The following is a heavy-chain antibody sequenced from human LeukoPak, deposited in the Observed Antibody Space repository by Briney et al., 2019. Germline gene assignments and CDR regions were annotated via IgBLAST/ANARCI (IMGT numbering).Heavy chain of an antibody. Sequence: SETLSLTCAVSGYSISSGYYWGWIRQPPGKGLEWIGSIYHSGSTYYNPSLKSRVTISVDTSKNQFSLKLSSVTAADTAVYYCARGERRGGGYYVGYFDYWGQGTLVTVSS. CDR1: GYSISSGYY. CDR3: ARGERRGGGYYVGYFDY. J-gene: IGHJ4*02. V-gene: IGHV4-38-2*01. CDR2: IYHSGST. D-gene: IGHD3-22*01.